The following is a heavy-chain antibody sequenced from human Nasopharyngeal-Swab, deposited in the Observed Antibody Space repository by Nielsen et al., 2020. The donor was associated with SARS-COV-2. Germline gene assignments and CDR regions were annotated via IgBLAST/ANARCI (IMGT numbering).Heavy chain of an antibody. D-gene: IGHD3-3*01. V-gene: IGHV3-9*01. CDR3: ARDGLDYDFWSAYCMDV. CDR2: ISWNSGSI. J-gene: IGHJ6*02. Sequence: VREAPGKGLEWVSGISWNSGSIGQADSVKGRFTISRDNAKNSLYQQMNSLRAEDTAVYYCARDGLDYDFWSAYCMDVWGQGTTVTVSS.